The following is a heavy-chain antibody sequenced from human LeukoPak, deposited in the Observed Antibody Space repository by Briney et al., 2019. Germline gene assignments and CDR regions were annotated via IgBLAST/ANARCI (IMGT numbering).Heavy chain of an antibody. CDR1: GFTLSTHW. V-gene: IGHV3-7*02. J-gene: IGHJ4*02. Sequence: GGSLKLSCAASGFTLSTHWMSWVRQAPGKGLEWVANIKQDGSEKYYVDSVKGRFTISRDNAKNSLYLQMNSLRAGDTAVYYCARMGVAVTTVDYWGQGTLVTVSS. D-gene: IGHD4-17*01. CDR2: IKQDGSEK. CDR3: ARMGVAVTTVDY.